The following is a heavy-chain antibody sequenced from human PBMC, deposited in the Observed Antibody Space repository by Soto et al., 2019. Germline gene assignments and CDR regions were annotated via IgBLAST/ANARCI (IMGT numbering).Heavy chain of an antibody. D-gene: IGHD6-19*01. CDR3: ARDFRPQNAVGTLIFEY. J-gene: IGHJ4*02. V-gene: IGHV1-18*01. CDR2: ISAYNGNT. Sequence: QVQLVQSGAEVRKPGASVKVSCKASGYNFTNYGISWVRQAPGQGLEWMGWISAYNGNTKFVLKVQGRVTMALDTSMSSVYLELRSLRSDDTAVYYCARDFRPQNAVGTLIFEYWGQGNLVTVSS. CDR1: GYNFTNYG.